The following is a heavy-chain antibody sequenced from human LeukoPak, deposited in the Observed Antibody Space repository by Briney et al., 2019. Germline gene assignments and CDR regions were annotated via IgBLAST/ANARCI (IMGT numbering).Heavy chain of an antibody. CDR3: ASHQIARGFEWEPAQFDY. V-gene: IGHV1-69*04. J-gene: IGHJ4*02. CDR2: LILILGIA. Sequence: SLKVSCMPPGDTLSSSALCWGRHGLQQGLGWMCRLILILGIANYAQKFQGRVTITADNSTSTAYMELSSLRSEDTAVYYCASHQIARGFEWEPAQFDYWGQGTLVTVSS. D-gene: IGHD1-26*01. CDR1: GDTLSSSA.